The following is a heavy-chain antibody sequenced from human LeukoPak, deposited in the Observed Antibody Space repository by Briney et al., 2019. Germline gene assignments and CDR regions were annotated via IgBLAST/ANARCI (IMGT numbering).Heavy chain of an antibody. CDR2: IYYSGNT. D-gene: IGHD2-15*01. Sequence: SETLSLTCTVSGGSISSYSWSWIRQPPGKGLEWIGYIYYSGNTNYNPSLKSRVTISIDTSKNQFSLELSSVTAADTAVYYCARETCSGGYCYLLDYWGQGTLVTVSS. CDR3: ARETCSGGYCYLLDY. CDR1: GGSISSYS. J-gene: IGHJ4*02. V-gene: IGHV4-59*01.